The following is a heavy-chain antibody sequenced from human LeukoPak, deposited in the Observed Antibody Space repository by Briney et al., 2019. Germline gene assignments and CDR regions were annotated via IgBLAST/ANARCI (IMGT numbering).Heavy chain of an antibody. CDR2: INWNGGTT. CDR3: ARGGYRQLAYFDY. CDR1: GFTFDDYG. D-gene: IGHD3-16*02. J-gene: IGHJ4*02. V-gene: IGHV3-20*04. Sequence: GGSLRLSCEASGFTFDDYGMTWVRHVPGKGLEWVSSINWNGGTTSYADSVKGRFTISRDNDKNSLYLRMNSLRAEDTALYYCARGGYRQLAYFDYWGQGALVTVSS.